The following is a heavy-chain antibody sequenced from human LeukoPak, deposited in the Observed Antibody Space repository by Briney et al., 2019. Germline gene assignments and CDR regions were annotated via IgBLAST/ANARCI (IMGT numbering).Heavy chain of an antibody. CDR3: ARDRYYDSSGYYFPDAFDI. V-gene: IGHV3-21*01. CDR2: ISSSSSYI. Sequence: GGSLRLSCAASGFTFSSYSMNWVRQAPGKGLEWVSSISSSSSYIYYADSVKGRFTISRDNAKNSLYLQMNSLRAEDTAVYYCARDRYYDSSGYYFPDAFDIWGQGTMVTVSS. J-gene: IGHJ3*02. D-gene: IGHD3-22*01. CDR1: GFTFSSYS.